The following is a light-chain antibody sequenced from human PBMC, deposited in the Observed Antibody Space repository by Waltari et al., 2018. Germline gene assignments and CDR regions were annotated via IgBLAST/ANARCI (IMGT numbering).Light chain of an antibody. J-gene: IGKJ2*01. CDR1: QTISNH. Sequence: DIQMTKSPSSLSASVGDRVTITCRASQTISNHLNWYQHKPGQAPRLLIFGVSSLRGGVPSRFRGSGSETDFTLTISGLQPEDLATYYCQHSDGPSPFGQGTKLEIK. CDR3: QHSDGPSP. V-gene: IGKV1-39*01. CDR2: GVS.